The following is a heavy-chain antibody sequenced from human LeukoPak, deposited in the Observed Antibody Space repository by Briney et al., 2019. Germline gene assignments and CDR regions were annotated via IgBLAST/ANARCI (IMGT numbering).Heavy chain of an antibody. Sequence: GGSLRLSCAASGFTVSSYYMSWVRQAPGKGLDWVSRINSDGSSTSYADSVKGRFTISRDNAKNTLYLQMNSLRAEDTAVYYCARGPLRYWGQGTLVTVSS. CDR2: INSDGSST. CDR3: ARGPLRY. CDR1: GFTVSSYY. J-gene: IGHJ4*02. V-gene: IGHV3-74*01.